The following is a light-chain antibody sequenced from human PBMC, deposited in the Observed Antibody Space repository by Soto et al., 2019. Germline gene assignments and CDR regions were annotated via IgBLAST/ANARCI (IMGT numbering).Light chain of an antibody. CDR1: QSVSSN. CDR3: QQRSRSPLT. J-gene: IGKJ4*01. Sequence: EIVTKNSQNTVPGTLVERATXSCRASQSVSSNLAWYQQKPGQAPRLLIYGASTRATGIPDRLSGRGSGTDFTLTISSLEPEDFAVYYCQQRSRSPLTLGGGTKL. V-gene: IGKV3-11*01. CDR2: GAS.